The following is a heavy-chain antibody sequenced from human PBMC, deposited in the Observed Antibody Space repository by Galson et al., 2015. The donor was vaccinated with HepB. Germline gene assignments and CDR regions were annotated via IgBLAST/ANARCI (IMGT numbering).Heavy chain of an antibody. V-gene: IGHV5-51*01. D-gene: IGHD3-3*01. CDR2: IYPGDSDT. CDR3: ARQNGVARDIYYYYGMDV. Sequence: QSGAEVKKPGESLKISCKGSGYSFTNYWIGWVRQMPGKGLEWMGIIYPGDSDTRYSPSFQGQVTISADKSISTAYLQWSSLKASDTAMYYCARQNGVARDIYYYYGMDVWGQGTTVTVSS. CDR1: GYSFTNYW. J-gene: IGHJ6*02.